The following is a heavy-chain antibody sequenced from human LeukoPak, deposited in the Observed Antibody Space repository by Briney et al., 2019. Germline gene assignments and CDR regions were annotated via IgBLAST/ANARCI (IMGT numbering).Heavy chain of an antibody. CDR2: ISYDGSNK. Sequence: GGSLRLSCAASGFTFSSYGMHWVRQAPGKGLEWVAVISYDGSNKYYADSAKGRFTISRDNSKNTLYLQMNSLRAEDTAVYYCAKALAAAVDYWGQGTLVTVSS. V-gene: IGHV3-30*18. CDR3: AKALAAAVDY. D-gene: IGHD6-13*01. J-gene: IGHJ4*02. CDR1: GFTFSSYG.